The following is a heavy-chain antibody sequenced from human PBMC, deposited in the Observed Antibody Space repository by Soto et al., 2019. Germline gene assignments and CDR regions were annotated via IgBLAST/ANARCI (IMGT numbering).Heavy chain of an antibody. J-gene: IGHJ4*02. CDR3: AFPASNDFDY. CDR2: IYYSGST. Sequence: SETRSLTCTVSGGSISSYYWSWIRQPPGKGLEWIGYIYYSGSTNYNPSLKSRVTISVDTSKNLFSLTVSSVTAAGTAVYYCAFPASNDFDYWGQGSLVTVSS. CDR1: GGSISSYY. D-gene: IGHD4-4*01. V-gene: IGHV4-59*12.